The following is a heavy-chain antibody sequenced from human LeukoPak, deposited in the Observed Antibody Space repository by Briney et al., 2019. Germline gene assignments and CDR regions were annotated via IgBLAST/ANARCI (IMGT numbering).Heavy chain of an antibody. CDR3: ARDLGYCSSTSCYGWFDP. V-gene: IGHV1-69*01. Sequence: SVKVSCKASGGTFSSYAISWVRQAPGQGLEWMGGIIPIFGTANYAQKFQGRVTITADESTSTAYMELSSLRSEDTAVYYCARDLGYCSSTSCYGWFDPWGQGILVTVSS. CDR1: GGTFSSYA. CDR2: IIPIFGTA. D-gene: IGHD2-2*01. J-gene: IGHJ5*02.